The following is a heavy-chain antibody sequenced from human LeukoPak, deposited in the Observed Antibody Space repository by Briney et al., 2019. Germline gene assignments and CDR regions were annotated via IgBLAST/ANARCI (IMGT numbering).Heavy chain of an antibody. CDR2: ISGSGGST. V-gene: IGHV3-23*01. CDR3: AKTGYSYGHEHFDY. J-gene: IGHJ4*02. CDR1: GFTFSSYA. D-gene: IGHD5-18*01. Sequence: PGGSLRLSCAASGFTFSSYAMSWVRQAPGKWLEWVSAISGSGGSTYYADSVKGRFTISRDNSKNTLYLQMNSLRAEDTAVYYCAKTGYSYGHEHFDYWGQGTLVTVSS.